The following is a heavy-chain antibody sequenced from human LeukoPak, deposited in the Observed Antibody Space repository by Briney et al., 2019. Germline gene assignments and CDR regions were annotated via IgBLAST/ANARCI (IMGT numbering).Heavy chain of an antibody. Sequence: PGGSLRRSCAASGFNFRSYAMSWVRQAPGKGLEWVSTVTGGAVATYYADSVRGRHTISRDNSKNTLYLQMNSLRAEDTAVYYCARDSPLKGYNSGWATNSFDFWGQGTLVTVSS. D-gene: IGHD6-19*01. V-gene: IGHV3-23*01. CDR3: ARDSPLKGYNSGWATNSFDF. CDR1: GFNFRSYA. CDR2: VTGGAVAT. J-gene: IGHJ4*02.